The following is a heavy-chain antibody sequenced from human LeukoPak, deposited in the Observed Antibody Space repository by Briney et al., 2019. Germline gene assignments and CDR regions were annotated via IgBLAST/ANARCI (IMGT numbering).Heavy chain of an antibody. CDR2: ISYVGQT. CDR3: ARLVYSDPNYFDY. CDR1: RGSVANSNGYF. Sequence: SETLSLTCTVSRGSVANSNGYFWVWLRQPPGKGLEWIGSISYVGQTFYNSSLESRVTLSVDKSRNQFSLRLRSVTAADTAVFYCARLVYSDPNYFDYWGQGSLVTVSS. D-gene: IGHD1-26*01. J-gene: IGHJ4*02. V-gene: IGHV4-39*01.